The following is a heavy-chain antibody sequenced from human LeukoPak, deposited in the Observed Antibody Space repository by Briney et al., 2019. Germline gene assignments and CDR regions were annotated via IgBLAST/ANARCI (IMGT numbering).Heavy chain of an antibody. V-gene: IGHV3-30-3*01. J-gene: IGHJ4*02. Sequence: PGRSLRLSCAASGFTFSSYAMHWVRQAPGKGLEWVAVISYDGSNKYYADSVKGRFTISRDNSKNTLYLQMNSLRAEDTAVYYCARDLQDPLYYFDYWGQGTLVTVSS. CDR3: ARDLQDPLYYFDY. CDR1: GFTFSSYA. CDR2: ISYDGSNK.